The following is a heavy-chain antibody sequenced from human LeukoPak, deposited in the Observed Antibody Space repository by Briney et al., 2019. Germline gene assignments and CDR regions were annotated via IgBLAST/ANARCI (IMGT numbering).Heavy chain of an antibody. CDR3: ARDLQGSSGYWSSWFDP. D-gene: IGHD3-22*01. Sequence: NPSETLSLTCTVSGGSISSYYWSWFRQPPGKGLEWIGNVYYSGSTNYNPSLKSRVTISVDTSKHQFSLKLTSVTAADTAVYYCARDLQGSSGYWSSWFDPWGQGTLVTVSS. CDR1: GGSISSYY. CDR2: VYYSGST. V-gene: IGHV4-59*12. J-gene: IGHJ5*02.